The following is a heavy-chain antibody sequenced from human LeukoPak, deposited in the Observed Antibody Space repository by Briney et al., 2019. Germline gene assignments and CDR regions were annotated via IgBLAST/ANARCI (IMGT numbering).Heavy chain of an antibody. V-gene: IGHV1-2*02. J-gene: IGHJ4*02. CDR1: GYTYSDYY. CDR3: AKSSGNSYMYNFDY. D-gene: IGHD5-18*01. CDR2: INPNSGGT. Sequence: GASVKLSCKASGYTYSDYYMHWVRQAPGQGLEWMGWINPNSGGTNYARKFQGRVTMTRDTSITTTYMELSRLTFDDTAVYYCAKSSGNSYMYNFDYWGQGTLVTVSS.